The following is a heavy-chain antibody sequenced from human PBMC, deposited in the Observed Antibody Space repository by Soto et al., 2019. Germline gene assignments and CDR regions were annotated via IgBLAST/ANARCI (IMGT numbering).Heavy chain of an antibody. Sequence: EVQLVESGGGLVQPGGSLRLSCAASGFTFRDYEMHWVRQAPGKGLQWVSYISSSGTTIYYSESVKGRFTISRDTAKNSLYLQLSGLGADDTAVYYCARRIWDPAVVAVATRGAFDVWGQGTMVSVSS. CDR3: ARRIWDPAVVAVATRGAFDV. D-gene: IGHD2-15*01. V-gene: IGHV3-48*03. CDR1: GFTFRDYE. J-gene: IGHJ3*01. CDR2: ISSSGTTI.